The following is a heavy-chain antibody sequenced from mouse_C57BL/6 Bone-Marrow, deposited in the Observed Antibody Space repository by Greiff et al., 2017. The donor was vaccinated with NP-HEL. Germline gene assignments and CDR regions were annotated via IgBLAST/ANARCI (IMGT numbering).Heavy chain of an antibody. J-gene: IGHJ3*01. V-gene: IGHV3-6*01. CDR3: ASRGDYDPVAY. CDR2: ISYDGSN. CDR1: GYSITSGYY. Sequence: EVQLQESGPGLVKPSQSLSLTCSVTGYSITSGYYWNWIRQFPGNKLEWIGYISYDGSNNYNPSLKNRSPVARDTSKNQSFLKLNSVTTEDTATYYCASRGDYDPVAYWGQGTLVTVSA. D-gene: IGHD2-4*01.